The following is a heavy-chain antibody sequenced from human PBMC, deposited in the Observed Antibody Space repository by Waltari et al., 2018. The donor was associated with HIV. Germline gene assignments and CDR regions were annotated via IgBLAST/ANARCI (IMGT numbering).Heavy chain of an antibody. CDR1: GGSHSNYF. V-gene: IGHV4-59*01. Sequence: QVQLQESGPGLVQPSETLSLTCTVTGGSHSNYFCSWIRPPPGKGLEWIGFVSYSGSATYSPSLQSRVTISLNTAVNHLSLRLSSVTAADTAVYFCARVLSSLTGTYWAYYFDYWGHGKLVVVSS. D-gene: IGHD1-26*01. CDR2: VSYSGSA. CDR3: ARVLSSLTGTYWAYYFDY. J-gene: IGHJ4*01.